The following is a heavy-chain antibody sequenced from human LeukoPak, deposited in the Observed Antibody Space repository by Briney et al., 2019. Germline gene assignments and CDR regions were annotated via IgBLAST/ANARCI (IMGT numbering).Heavy chain of an antibody. CDR3: ARERMTTVTTDYYYYMDV. CDR1: GYTFTGYY. J-gene: IGHJ6*03. Sequence: ASVKVSCKASGYTFTGYYMHWVRQAPGQGLEWMGRINPNSGGTNYAQKSQGRVTMTRDTSISTAYMELSRLRSDDTAVYYCARERMTTVTTDYYYYMDVWGKGTTVTVSS. V-gene: IGHV1-2*06. CDR2: INPNSGGT. D-gene: IGHD4-17*01.